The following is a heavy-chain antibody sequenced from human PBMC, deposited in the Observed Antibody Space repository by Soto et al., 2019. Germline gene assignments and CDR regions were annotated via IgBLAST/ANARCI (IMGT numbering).Heavy chain of an antibody. V-gene: IGHV4-39*01. CDR1: GGSISSSSYY. J-gene: IGHJ4*03. D-gene: IGHD4-17*01. CDR3: ARHPDYGDYFFDY. Sequence: SETLSLTCTVSGGSISSSSYYWGWIRQPPGKGLEWIGSIYYSGSTYYNPSLKSRVTISVDTSKNQFSLKLSSVTAADTAVYYCARHPDYGDYFFDYRAQRTTVTVSS. CDR2: IYYSGST.